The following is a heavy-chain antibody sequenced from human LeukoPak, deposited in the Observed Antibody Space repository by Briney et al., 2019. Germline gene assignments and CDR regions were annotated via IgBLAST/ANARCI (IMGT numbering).Heavy chain of an antibody. D-gene: IGHD2-2*01. CDR2: ISWNSGSI. CDR3: VKYRGTVTSAGGDC. V-gene: IGHV3-9*01. CDR1: GFTFDDYA. J-gene: IGHJ4*02. Sequence: GGSLRLSCGASGFTFDDYAMHWVRQAPGKGLEWVSGISWNSGSIGYADSVKGRFTISRDNAKNSLYLQMNSLRAEDTAFYYCVKYRGTVTSAGGDCWGQGTLVTVSS.